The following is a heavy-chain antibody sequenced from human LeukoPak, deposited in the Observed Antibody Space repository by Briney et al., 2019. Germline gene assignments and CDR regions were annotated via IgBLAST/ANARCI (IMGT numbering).Heavy chain of an antibody. CDR2: ISGSGGST. J-gene: IGHJ3*02. CDR1: GFTFSSYA. Sequence: GGSLRLSCAASGFTFSSYAMSWVRQAPGKGLEWVSAISGSGGSTYYSDSVKGRFTISRDNSKNTLYLQMNSLRAEDTAVYYCAKDGGILKGAFDIWGQGTMVTVSS. CDR3: AKDGGILKGAFDI. V-gene: IGHV3-23*01. D-gene: IGHD6-13*01.